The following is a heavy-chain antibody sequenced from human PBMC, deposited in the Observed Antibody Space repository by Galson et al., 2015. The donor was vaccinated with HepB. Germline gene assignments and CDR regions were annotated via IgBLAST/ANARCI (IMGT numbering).Heavy chain of an antibody. CDR2: IYPGDSDT. CDR1: GYSFTNYW. Sequence: QSGAEVKKPGESLKISCKASGYSFTNYWIGWVRQMPGKGLEWMGIIYPGDSDTRYSPSFQGQVTISADKSISTAYLQWSSLEASDTAMYYCARLVTVTTVDCYFDLWGRGTLVTVSS. D-gene: IGHD4-17*01. J-gene: IGHJ2*01. CDR3: ARLVTVTTVDCYFDL. V-gene: IGHV5-51*01.